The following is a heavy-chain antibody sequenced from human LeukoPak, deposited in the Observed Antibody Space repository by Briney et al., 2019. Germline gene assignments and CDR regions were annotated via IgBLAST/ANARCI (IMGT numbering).Heavy chain of an antibody. V-gene: IGHV1-2*02. CDR1: GYTFTGYY. CDR2: INPNSGGT. J-gene: IGHJ4*02. CDR3: ARGAIGGNYYGSGSYYDY. D-gene: IGHD3-10*01. Sequence: ASVKVSCKASGYTFTGYYMHWVRQAPGQGLEWMGWINPNSGGTNYAQKFQGRVTMTRDTSISTAYMELSRLRSDDTAVYYCARGAIGGNYYGSGSYYDYWGQGTLVTVSS.